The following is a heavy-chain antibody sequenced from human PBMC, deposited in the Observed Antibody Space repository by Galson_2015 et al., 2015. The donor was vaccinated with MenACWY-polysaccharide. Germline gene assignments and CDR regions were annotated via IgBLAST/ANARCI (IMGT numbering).Heavy chain of an antibody. V-gene: IGHV3-53*01. CDR3: ARGLGSSSSKRGLDY. D-gene: IGHD6-6*01. CDR2: IYSSDTT. J-gene: IGHJ4*02. CDR1: GFTVSSNY. Sequence: SLRLSCAASGFTVSSNYMNWVRQAPGKGPEWVSVIYSSDTTYYADSVKGRFTISRDNSQNTLCLEMNSLRVEDTAVYYCARGLGSSSSKRGLDYWGQGTLVTVSS.